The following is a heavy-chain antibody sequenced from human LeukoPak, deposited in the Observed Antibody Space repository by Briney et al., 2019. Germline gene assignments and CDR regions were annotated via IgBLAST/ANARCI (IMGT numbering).Heavy chain of an antibody. D-gene: IGHD3-10*01. Sequence: SGGSLRLSCAASGFTFSSYWMSWVRQAPGKGLEWVANIKQDGSEKYYVDSVKGRFTISRDNAKNSLYLQMNSLRAEDTAVYYCARYYGSGMLSYYYYYMDVWGKGTTVTISS. V-gene: IGHV3-7*01. CDR3: ARYYGSGMLSYYYYYMDV. CDR1: GFTFSSYW. J-gene: IGHJ6*03. CDR2: IKQDGSEK.